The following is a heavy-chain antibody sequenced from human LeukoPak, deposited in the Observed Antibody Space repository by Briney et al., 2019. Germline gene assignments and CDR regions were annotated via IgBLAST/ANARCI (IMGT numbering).Heavy chain of an antibody. D-gene: IGHD2-21*01. CDR1: GFTFISYG. V-gene: IGHV3-30*02. CDR2: IRYDGSNK. J-gene: IGHJ4*02. CDR3: AKAIHCGGDCSYFDY. Sequence: GGSLRLSCAASGFTFISYGMHWVRQAPGKGLEWEIFIRYDGSNKYSADSVKGRFTISRDNSKNTLYLQMNSLRVEDTAVYYCAKAIHCGGDCSYFDYWGQGTLVTVSS.